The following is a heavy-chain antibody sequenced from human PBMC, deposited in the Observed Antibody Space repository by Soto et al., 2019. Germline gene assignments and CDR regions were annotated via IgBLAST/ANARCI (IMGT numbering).Heavy chain of an antibody. CDR3: ARDPVDGYAFFDY. D-gene: IGHD5-12*01. V-gene: IGHV4-59*01. CDR2: FHNSGNP. Sequence: SETLSLTCTVSGGSISSYYWSWFRQSPEKGPEWIGYFHNSGNPKYSSSLKSRVTISLDMSERQSSLKLTSVTAADTAVYWCARDPVDGYAFFDYWGQGALVTVSS. CDR1: GGSISSYY. J-gene: IGHJ4*02.